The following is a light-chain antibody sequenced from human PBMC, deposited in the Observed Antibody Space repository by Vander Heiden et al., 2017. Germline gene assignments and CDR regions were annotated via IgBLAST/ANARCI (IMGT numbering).Light chain of an antibody. J-gene: IGKJ1*01. CDR1: QSISSW. CDR3: QQYNSYPWT. CDR2: KAS. V-gene: IGKV1-5*03. Sequence: DIQMTQSPSTLSASVGDRVTITCRASQSISSWLAWYQQKPGKAPKLLIYKASSLESGVPSRLSGSGSGTEFTLTISSLQPADFATYYCQQYNSYPWTFGQGTKVEIK.